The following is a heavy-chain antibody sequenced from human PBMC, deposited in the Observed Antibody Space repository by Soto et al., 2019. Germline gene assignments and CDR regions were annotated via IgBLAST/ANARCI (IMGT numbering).Heavy chain of an antibody. J-gene: IGHJ4*02. Sequence: GGSLRLSCVASGFTFSNYNMNWVRQAPGKGLEWVSHISGTSVYIHYAASVKGRFTISRANAKNSVYLQMDSLRVADTAVYYCAREGALKPFSFWGQGALVTVCS. CDR2: ISGTSVYI. CDR3: AREGALKPFSF. CDR1: GFTFSNYN. V-gene: IGHV3-21*01.